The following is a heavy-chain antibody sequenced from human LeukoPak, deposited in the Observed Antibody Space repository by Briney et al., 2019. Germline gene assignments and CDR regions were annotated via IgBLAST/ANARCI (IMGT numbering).Heavy chain of an antibody. CDR1: GYTFTNYA. D-gene: IGHD3-10*01. CDR2: INAGNGNT. J-gene: IGHJ4*02. V-gene: IGHV1-3*03. CDR3: ARVTDLLLWFGEPPTSPFDY. Sequence: ASVKVSCKASGYTFTNYAVNWVRQAPGQRLEWMGWINAGNGNTKYSQEFQGRVTIIRDTSASTVYMELRSLTSEDMAVYYCARVTDLLLWFGEPPTSPFDYWGQGTLVTVSS.